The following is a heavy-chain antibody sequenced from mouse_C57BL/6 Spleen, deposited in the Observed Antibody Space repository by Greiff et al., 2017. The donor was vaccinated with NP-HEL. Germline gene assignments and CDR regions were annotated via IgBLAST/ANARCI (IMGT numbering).Heavy chain of an antibody. CDR3: TRDRQLLYYFDY. Sequence: EVKLVESGEGLVKPGGSLKLSCAASGFTFSSYAMSWVRQTPEKRLAWVAYISSGGDYIYYADTVKGRFTISRDNARNTLYLQMSSLKSEDTAMYYCTRDRQLLYYFDYLGQGTTLTVSS. V-gene: IGHV5-9-1*02. CDR1: GFTFSSYA. D-gene: IGHD3-2*01. CDR2: ISSGGDYI. J-gene: IGHJ2*01.